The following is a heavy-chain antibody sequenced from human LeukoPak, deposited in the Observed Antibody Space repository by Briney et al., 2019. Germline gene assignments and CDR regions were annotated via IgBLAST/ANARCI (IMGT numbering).Heavy chain of an antibody. Sequence: ASVKVSCKASGYTFDTYVISWVRQAPGQGLEWMGGISGYNGDTNYAQKFQGRVTMTTDTSTSTAYMEVRGLRSDDTAFYYCARAAAAAARLDYWGRGTLVTVSS. V-gene: IGHV1-18*01. CDR3: ARAAAAAARLDY. J-gene: IGHJ4*02. D-gene: IGHD2-2*01. CDR1: GYTFDTYV. CDR2: ISGYNGDT.